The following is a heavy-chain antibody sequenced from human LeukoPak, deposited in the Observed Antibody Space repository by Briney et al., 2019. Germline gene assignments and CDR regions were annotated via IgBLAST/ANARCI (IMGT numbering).Heavy chain of an antibody. CDR3: ARGHSHTAQPPFDY. J-gene: IGHJ4*02. Sequence: ASVKVSCKASGYTFTSYGISWVRQAPGQGLEWMGWISAYNGNTNYAQNLQGRVTMTTDTSTSTAYMELRSLRSDDTAVYYCARGHSHTAQPPFDYWGQGTLVTVSS. CDR1: GYTFTSYG. CDR2: ISAYNGNT. D-gene: IGHD5-18*01. V-gene: IGHV1-18*01.